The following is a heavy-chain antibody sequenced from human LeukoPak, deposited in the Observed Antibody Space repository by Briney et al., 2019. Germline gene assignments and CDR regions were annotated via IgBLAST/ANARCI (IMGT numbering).Heavy chain of an antibody. J-gene: IGHJ4*02. CDR3: ARVSPWYYDSSGYITDGY. CDR2: ISAYNGNT. CDR1: GYTFTSYG. Sequence: GASVKVSCKASGYTFTSYGISWVRRAPGQGLEWMGWISAYNGNTNYAQKLQGRVTMTTDTSTSTAYMELRSLRSDDTAVYYCARVSPWYYDSSGYITDGYWGQGTLVTVSS. D-gene: IGHD3-22*01. V-gene: IGHV1-18*01.